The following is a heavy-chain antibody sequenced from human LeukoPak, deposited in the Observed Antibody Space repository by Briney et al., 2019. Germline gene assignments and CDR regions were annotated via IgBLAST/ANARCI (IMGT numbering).Heavy chain of an antibody. V-gene: IGHV4-59*01. CDR2: IYNSGGT. D-gene: IGHD5-18*01. CDR3: PCQFTYSYDFFND. CDR1: GASISSYY. Sequence: SETLSLTCTVSGASISSYYWSWIRQAPGKGLEWIGYIYNSGGTNYNPSLKSRVTISEDTSKNELSLKLNSVTAADTAVYYCPCQFTYSYDFFNDWGQGTLVTVSS. J-gene: IGHJ4*02.